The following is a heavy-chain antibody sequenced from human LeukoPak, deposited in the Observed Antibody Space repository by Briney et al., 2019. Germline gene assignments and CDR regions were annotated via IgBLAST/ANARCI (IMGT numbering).Heavy chain of an antibody. CDR2: ISSSSSYI. D-gene: IGHD5-12*01. Sequence: GGSLRLSCAASGFTFSSYSMNWVRQAPGKGLEWDSSISSSSSYIYYADSVKGRFTISRDNAKNSLYLQMNSLRAEDTAVYYCARGEDSGYDYVLDYWGQGTLVTVSS. CDR1: GFTFSSYS. CDR3: ARGEDSGYDYVLDY. J-gene: IGHJ4*02. V-gene: IGHV3-21*01.